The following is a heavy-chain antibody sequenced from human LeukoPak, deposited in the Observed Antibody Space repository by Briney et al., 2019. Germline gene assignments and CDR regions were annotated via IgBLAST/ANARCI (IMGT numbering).Heavy chain of an antibody. V-gene: IGHV3-30*02. CDR3: TRRDGYNFPFDY. Sequence: GGSLRLSCAASGFTFSSYGMHWVRQAPGKGLEWVAFIRYDGSNEYYADSVKGRFTISRDNSKNTLYLQMSSLRAEDTAVYYCTRRDGYNFPFDYWGQGTLVTVSS. D-gene: IGHD5-24*01. CDR2: IRYDGSNE. J-gene: IGHJ4*02. CDR1: GFTFSSYG.